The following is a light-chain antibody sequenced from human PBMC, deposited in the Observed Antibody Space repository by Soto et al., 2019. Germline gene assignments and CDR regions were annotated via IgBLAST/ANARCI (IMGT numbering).Light chain of an antibody. V-gene: IGKV1-5*01. CDR1: QSISTW. CDR3: QQYNSFLT. J-gene: IGKJ1*01. Sequence: DIQMTQSPSTLSASVGDRVTITCRASQSISTWLAWYQQKPGKAPKLLIYDAFYLERGVPSRFSGSGSGTEFTLTISSLQPDDLATYDCQQYNSFLTFGQGTKVEI. CDR2: DAF.